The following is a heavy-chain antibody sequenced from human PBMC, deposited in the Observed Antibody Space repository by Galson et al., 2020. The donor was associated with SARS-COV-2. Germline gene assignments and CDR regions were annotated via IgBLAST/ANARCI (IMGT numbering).Heavy chain of an antibody. CDR3: AREGDDILTGYSDY. CDR1: GYTFTSYG. Sequence: ASVKVSCKASGYTFTSYGISWVRQAPGQGLEWMGWISAYNGNTNSAQKLQGRVTMTTDTSTSTAYMELRSLRSDDTAVYYCAREGDDILTGYSDYWGQGTLVTVSS. V-gene: IGHV1-18*04. CDR2: ISAYNGNT. J-gene: IGHJ4*02. D-gene: IGHD3-9*01.